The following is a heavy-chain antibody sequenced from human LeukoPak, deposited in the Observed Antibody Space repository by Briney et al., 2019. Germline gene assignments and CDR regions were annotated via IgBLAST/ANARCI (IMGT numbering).Heavy chain of an antibody. Sequence: PSETLSLTCTVSGGSVSSGSYYWSWIRQPPGKGLERIGEINHSGSTNYNPSLKSRVTISVDTSKNQFSLKLSSVTAADTAVYYCARGIGANRYCSGGSCYSFAYWGQGTLVTVSS. V-gene: IGHV4-39*07. J-gene: IGHJ4*02. CDR3: ARGIGANRYCSGGSCYSFAY. D-gene: IGHD2-15*01. CDR1: GGSVSSGSYY. CDR2: INHSGST.